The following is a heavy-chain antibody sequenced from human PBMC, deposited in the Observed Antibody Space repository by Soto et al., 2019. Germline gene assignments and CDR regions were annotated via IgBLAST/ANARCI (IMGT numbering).Heavy chain of an antibody. CDR2: ISSSSSYI. CDR1: GFTSSSYS. CDR3: ARILGYCSSTSCHPNWFDP. J-gene: IGHJ5*02. V-gene: IGHV3-21*01. Sequence: GGSLRLSCAASGFTSSSYSMNWVRQAPGKGLEWVSSISSSSSYIYYADSVKGRFTISRDNAKNSLYLQMNSLRAEDTAVYYCARILGYCSSTSCHPNWFDPWGQGTLVTVSS. D-gene: IGHD2-2*01.